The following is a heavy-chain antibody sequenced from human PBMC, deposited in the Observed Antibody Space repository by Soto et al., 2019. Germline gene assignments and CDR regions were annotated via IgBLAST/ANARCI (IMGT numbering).Heavy chain of an antibody. D-gene: IGHD4-17*01. Sequence: GASVKVSCKASGGTCSMYAISCVLQSPGQGLEWMGGIIPIFGTANYAQKFQGRVTITADKSTSTAYMELSSLRSEDTAVYYCARDYGDYDGWFDPWGQGTLVTVSS. V-gene: IGHV1-69*06. CDR1: GGTCSMYA. J-gene: IGHJ5*02. CDR2: IIPIFGTA. CDR3: ARDYGDYDGWFDP.